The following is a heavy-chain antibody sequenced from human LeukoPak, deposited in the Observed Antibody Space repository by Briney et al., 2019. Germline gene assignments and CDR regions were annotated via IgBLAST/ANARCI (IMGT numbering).Heavy chain of an antibody. CDR3: ARSFLYYYYYMDV. V-gene: IGHV4-34*01. CDR2: INHSGST. J-gene: IGHJ6*03. Sequence: SETLSLTCAVYGGSFSGYYWSWFRQPPGKGLDWIGEINHSGSTNYNPSLKSRVTISVDTSKNQFSLKLSSVTAADTAVYYCARSFLYYYYYMDVWGKGTTVTVSS. D-gene: IGHD2/OR15-2a*01. CDR1: GGSFSGYY.